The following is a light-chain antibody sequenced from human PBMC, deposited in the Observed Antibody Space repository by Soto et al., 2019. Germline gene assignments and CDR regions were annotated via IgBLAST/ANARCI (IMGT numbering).Light chain of an antibody. CDR1: QSVSSN. CDR3: QQYNNWPPLT. Sequence: DIVLTQTPGTRSFPTGERATLSFRASQSVSSNLAWYQQKPGQAPRLLIYGASTRATGIPARFSGSGSGTEFTLTISSLQSEDFAVYYCQQYNNWPPLTFGGGTKVDIK. V-gene: IGKV3-15*01. CDR2: GAS. J-gene: IGKJ4*01.